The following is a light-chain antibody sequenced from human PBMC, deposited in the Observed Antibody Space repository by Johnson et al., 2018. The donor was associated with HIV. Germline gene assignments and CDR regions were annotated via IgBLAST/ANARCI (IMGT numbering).Light chain of an antibody. Sequence: QSVLTQPPSVSAAPGQKVTISCSGSSSNIGNNYVSWYQHLPGTAPKLLICDNNKRPSGIPDRFSGSKLGTSATLGITGLPTGDEADYYCGTWDSSLSAYVFATGTKVTVL. J-gene: IGLJ1*01. V-gene: IGLV1-51*01. CDR1: SSNIGNNY. CDR2: DNN. CDR3: GTWDSSLSAYV.